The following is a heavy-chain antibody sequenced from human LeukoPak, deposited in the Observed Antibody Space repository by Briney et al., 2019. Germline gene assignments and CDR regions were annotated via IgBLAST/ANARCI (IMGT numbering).Heavy chain of an antibody. J-gene: IGHJ4*02. CDR1: GFTFSSYG. Sequence: GRSLRLSCAASGFTFSSYGMHWVRQAPGKGLEWVGVISYDGSNKYYADSVKGRFTISRDNSKNTLYLQMNSLRAEDTAVYYCAKDRWAAMVSGLFDYWGQGTLVTVYS. D-gene: IGHD5-18*01. CDR3: AKDRWAAMVSGLFDY. CDR2: ISYDGSNK. V-gene: IGHV3-30*18.